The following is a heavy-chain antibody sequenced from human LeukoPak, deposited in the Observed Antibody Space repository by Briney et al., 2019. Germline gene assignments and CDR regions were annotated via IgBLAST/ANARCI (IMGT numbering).Heavy chain of an antibody. J-gene: IGHJ6*02. CDR3: ASGYSYGNYYYYGMDV. Sequence: GGSLRLSCAASGFTFSSHSMNWVRQASGKGLEWVSSISGSSSYIYYADSVKGRFTISRDNAKNSLYLQMNSLRAEDTAVYYCASGYSYGNYYYYGMDVWGQGTTVTVSS. V-gene: IGHV3-21*01. CDR2: ISGSSSYI. CDR1: GFTFSSHS. D-gene: IGHD5-18*01.